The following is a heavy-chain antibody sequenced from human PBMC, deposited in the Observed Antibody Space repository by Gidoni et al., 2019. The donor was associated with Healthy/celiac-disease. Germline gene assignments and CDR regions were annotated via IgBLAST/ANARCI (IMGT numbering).Heavy chain of an antibody. CDR3: ARREQLVRVRGGNHYGMDV. Sequence: QVQLQQWGAGLLKPSETLSLTCAVYGGSFSGYYWSWIRQPPGKGLEWIGEINHSGSTNYNPSLKSRVTISVDTSKNQYSLKLSSVTAADTAVYYCARREQLVRVRGGNHYGMDVWGQGTTVTVSS. CDR1: GGSFSGYY. D-gene: IGHD6-6*01. CDR2: INHSGST. J-gene: IGHJ6*02. V-gene: IGHV4-34*01.